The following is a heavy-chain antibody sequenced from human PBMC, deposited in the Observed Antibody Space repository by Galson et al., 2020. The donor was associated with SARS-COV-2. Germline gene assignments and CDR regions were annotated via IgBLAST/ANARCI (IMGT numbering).Heavy chain of an antibody. CDR3: ARQVAPLYSSGWPYYYYGMDV. CDR1: GYSFTSYW. V-gene: IGHV5-51*01. Sequence: GESLKISCKGSGYSFTSYWIGWVRQMPGKGLEWMGIIYPGNSDTRYSPSFQGQVTISADKSISTAYLQWSSLKASDTAMYYCARQVAPLYSSGWPYYYYGMDVWGQGTTVTVSS. D-gene: IGHD6-19*01. J-gene: IGHJ6*02. CDR2: IYPGNSDT.